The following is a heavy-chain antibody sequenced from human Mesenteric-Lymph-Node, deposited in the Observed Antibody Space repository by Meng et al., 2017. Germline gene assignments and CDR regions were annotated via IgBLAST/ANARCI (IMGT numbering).Heavy chain of an antibody. CDR3: ARASYSWNLGDF. CDR1: GGSITSNNW. D-gene: IGHD1-20*01. V-gene: IGHV4-4*02. CDR2: IPQRGST. J-gene: IGHJ4*02. Sequence: QVQLQESGPGLVKPSETLSLTCTVSGGSITSNNWWTWVRQPPGKGLEWIGEIPQRGSTKYNPSLKSRVTISLDKSKNQFFLTLNSVTAADTAVYYCARASYSWNLGDFWGQGTLVTVSS.